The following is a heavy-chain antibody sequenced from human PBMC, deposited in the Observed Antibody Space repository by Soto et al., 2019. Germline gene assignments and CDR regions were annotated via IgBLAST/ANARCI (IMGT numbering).Heavy chain of an antibody. CDR1: GFTFSDHY. J-gene: IGHJ6*02. V-gene: IGHV3-72*01. Sequence: PGGSLRLSCAASGFTFSDHYMDWVRQAPGKGLEWVGRTRNKANSYTTEYAASVKGRFTIPRDDSKNSLYLQMNSLKTEDTAVYYCAREPGKGYDFWSGYYTGPYYYGMDVWGQGTTVTVSS. CDR2: TRNKANSYTT. D-gene: IGHD3-3*01. CDR3: AREPGKGYDFWSGYYTGPYYYGMDV.